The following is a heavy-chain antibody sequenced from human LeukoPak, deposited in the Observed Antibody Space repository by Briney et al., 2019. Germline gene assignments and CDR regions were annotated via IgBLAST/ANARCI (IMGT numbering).Heavy chain of an antibody. Sequence: SGPALVKPTQTLTLTCTFSGFSLSTHGMRVGWIRQPPGKALEWLARIAWDDDKFYTTSLKTRLTISKDTSKNQVVLTMTNMDPVDAATYYCARIKNYYDSSGYSEAFDIWGQGTMVTVSS. V-gene: IGHV2-70*04. CDR3: ARIKNYYDSSGYSEAFDI. CDR2: IAWDDDK. D-gene: IGHD3-22*01. CDR1: GFSLSTHGMR. J-gene: IGHJ3*02.